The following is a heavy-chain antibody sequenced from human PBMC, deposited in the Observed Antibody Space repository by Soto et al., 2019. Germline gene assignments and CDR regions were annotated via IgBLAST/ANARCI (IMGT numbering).Heavy chain of an antibody. J-gene: IGHJ6*02. CDR2: IIPISDTT. V-gene: IGHV1-69*01. CDR1: GGTFSSYA. D-gene: IGHD2-2*01. CDR3: ARSQGSSTSLEIYYYYYYGMEV. Sequence: QVQLVQSGAEVKKPGSSVKVSCKASGGTFSSYAISWVRQAPGQGLEWMGGIIPISDTTHYAQKFQGRVTITADESTSSAYMELSSLRSEDTAVYYCARSQGSSTSLEIYYYYYYGMEVWGQGTTVTVSS.